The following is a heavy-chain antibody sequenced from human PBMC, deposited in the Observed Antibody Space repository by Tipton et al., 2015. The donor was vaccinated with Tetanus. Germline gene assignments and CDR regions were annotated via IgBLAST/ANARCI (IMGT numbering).Heavy chain of an antibody. J-gene: IGHJ4*02. V-gene: IGHV4-34*01. CDR3: ARSIAAAAVWPYDF. CDR1: GESFSGRY. CDR2: ISASGST. D-gene: IGHD6-13*01. Sequence: TLSLTCAVSGESFSGRYWSWIRQAPGKGLEWVGEISASGSTNYNPSLESRITMSVDTTKKRISLRLASLMAADTAVYFCARSIAAAAVWPYDFWGQGTLVTVTS.